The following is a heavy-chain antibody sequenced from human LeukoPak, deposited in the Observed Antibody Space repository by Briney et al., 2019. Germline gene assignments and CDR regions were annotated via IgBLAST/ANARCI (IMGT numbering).Heavy chain of an antibody. D-gene: IGHD1-7*01. CDR1: GFTFSQYW. Sequence: GGSLRLSCAASGFTFSQYWMNWGRQAPGKGPEWVANIKPDGSDQYYVDSVKGRFTISRDNAKNSLSLQMNSLRAEDTAMYYCASQNFVNWGQGTLVTVSS. CDR3: ASQNFVN. V-gene: IGHV3-7*05. CDR2: IKPDGSDQ. J-gene: IGHJ4*02.